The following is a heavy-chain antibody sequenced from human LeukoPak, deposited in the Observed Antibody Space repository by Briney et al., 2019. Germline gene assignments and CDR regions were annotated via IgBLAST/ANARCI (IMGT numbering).Heavy chain of an antibody. CDR2: IYYSGST. D-gene: IGHD5-24*01. V-gene: IGHV4-59*08. Sequence: PSETLSLTCTVSGGSISGYYWSWIRQPPGKGLEWIGYIYYSGSTNYNPSLKSRVTISVDTSKNQFSLKLSSVTAADTAVYYCARDKRGDGYGDFDYWGQGTLVTVSS. CDR1: GGSISGYY. J-gene: IGHJ4*02. CDR3: ARDKRGDGYGDFDY.